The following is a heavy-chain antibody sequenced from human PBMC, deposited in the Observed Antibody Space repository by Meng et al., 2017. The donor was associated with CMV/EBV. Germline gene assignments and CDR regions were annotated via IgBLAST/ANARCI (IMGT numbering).Heavy chain of an antibody. D-gene: IGHD3-3*01. CDR3: AREYYDFWSGYYTGAVGWFDP. CDR2: ISYDGSDK. CDR1: YS. Sequence: YSIDWAPQAPGKGLEWVACISYDGSDKYYADSVKGRFTISRDNSKNTLYLQMNSLRAEDTAVYYCAREYYDFWSGYYTGAVGWFDPWGQGTLVTVSS. V-gene: IGHV3-30-3*01. J-gene: IGHJ5*02.